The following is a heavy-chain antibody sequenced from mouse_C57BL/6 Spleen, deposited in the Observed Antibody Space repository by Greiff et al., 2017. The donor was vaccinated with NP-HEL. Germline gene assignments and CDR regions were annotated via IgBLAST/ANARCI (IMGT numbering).Heavy chain of an antibody. CDR2: IYPGGGYT. D-gene: IGHD1-1*01. J-gene: IGHJ1*03. V-gene: IGHV1-63*01. Sequence: QVHVKQSGAELVRPGTSVKMSCKASGYTFTNYWIGWAKQRPGHGLEWIGDIYPGGGYTNYNEKFKGKATLTADKSSSTAYMQFSSLTSEDSAIYYCARRYYGSSWGYFDVWGTGTTVTVSS. CDR1: GYTFTNYW. CDR3: ARRYYGSSWGYFDV.